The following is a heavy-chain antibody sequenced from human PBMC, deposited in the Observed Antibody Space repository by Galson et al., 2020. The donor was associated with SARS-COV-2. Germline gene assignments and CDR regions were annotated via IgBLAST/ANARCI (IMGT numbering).Heavy chain of an antibody. D-gene: IGHD3-22*01. V-gene: IGHV4-39*07. CDR1: GGSISSSSYY. Sequence: SETLSLTCTVSGGSISSSSYYWGWIRQPPGKGLEWIGSIYYSGSTYYNPSLKSRVTISVDTSKNQFSLKLSSVTAADTAVYYCASQTYYYDSSGPKSLGDFDYWGQGTLVTVSS. CDR3: ASQTYYYDSSGPKSLGDFDY. J-gene: IGHJ4*02. CDR2: IYYSGST.